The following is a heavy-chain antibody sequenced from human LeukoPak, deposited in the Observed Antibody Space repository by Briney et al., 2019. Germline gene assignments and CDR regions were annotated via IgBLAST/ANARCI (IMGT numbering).Heavy chain of an antibody. D-gene: IGHD5-12*01. CDR2: ISGSGGST. CDR1: GFTFSSYA. CDR3: AKDRVKGNSGYDFFDY. J-gene: IGHJ4*02. V-gene: IGHV3-23*01. Sequence: PGGSLRLSCAASGFTFSSYAMSWVRQAPGKGLEWVSAISGSGGSTYYADSVKGRFTISRDNPKNTLYLQMNSLRAEDTAEYYCAKDRVKGNSGYDFFDYWGQGTLVTVSS.